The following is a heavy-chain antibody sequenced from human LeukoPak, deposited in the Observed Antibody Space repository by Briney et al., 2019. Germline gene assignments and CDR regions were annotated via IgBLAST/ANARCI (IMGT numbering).Heavy chain of an antibody. D-gene: IGHD3-3*01. CDR1: GFTFSNAW. CDR2: IKSKTDGGTT. J-gene: IGHJ4*02. V-gene: IGHV3-15*01. CDR3: TTDPYDSWSGYQTTPDY. Sequence: GGSLRLSCAASGFTFSNAWMSWVRQAPGKGLEWVGRIKSKTDGGTTDYAAPVKGRFTISRDDSKNTLYLQMNSLKTEDTAVYYCTTDPYDSWSGYQTTPDYWGQGTLVTVSS.